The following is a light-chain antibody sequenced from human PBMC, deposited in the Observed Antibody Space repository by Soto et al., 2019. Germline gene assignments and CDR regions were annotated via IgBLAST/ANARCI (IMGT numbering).Light chain of an antibody. J-gene: IGKJ5*01. CDR2: DAS. Sequence: ETVLTQSPATLSLALRERATLSCRASQSIKNYFAWSQQKPGQSPRLLIYDASKRATGIPARISGSESGTDCPLTTNSPEPEGFAVYYCQERYNWPPETLAQRTRLHIK. CDR1: QSIKNY. CDR3: QERYNWPPET. V-gene: IGKV3-11*01.